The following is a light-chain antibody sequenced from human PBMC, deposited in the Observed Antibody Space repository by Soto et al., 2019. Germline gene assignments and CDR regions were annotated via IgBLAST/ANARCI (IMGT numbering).Light chain of an antibody. CDR1: QSVSSY. J-gene: IGKJ1*01. CDR2: DAS. V-gene: IGKV3-11*01. CDR3: QQSNTWPRT. Sequence: ETVLTQSPATLSLSPGERATLSCRASQSVSSYLAWYQQKPGQAPRRLIYDASSRATGIPARFSGSGSGTDFTLTVSSLEPEDFAVYYCQQSNTWPRTFGQGTKVEIK.